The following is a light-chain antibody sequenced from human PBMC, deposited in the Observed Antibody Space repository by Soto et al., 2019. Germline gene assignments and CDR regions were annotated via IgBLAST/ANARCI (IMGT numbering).Light chain of an antibody. V-gene: IGLV2-11*01. CDR2: DVS. CDR3: CSYAGSYV. CDR1: SSDVGGYNY. Sequence: QSVLTQPRSVSGSPGQSVTISCTGTSSDVGGYNYVSWYQQHPGKAPKLMIYDVSKRPSGVPDRFSGSKSGNTASLTISGLQAEAEADYYCCSYAGSYVFGTGTNVTVL. J-gene: IGLJ1*01.